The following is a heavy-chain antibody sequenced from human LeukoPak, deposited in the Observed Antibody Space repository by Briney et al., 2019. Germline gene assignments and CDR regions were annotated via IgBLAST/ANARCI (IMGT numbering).Heavy chain of an antibody. CDR2: MSGSGGST. Sequence: PGGSLRLSCAGSGFTFSSHAMSWVRQAPGKGLEWVSAMSGSGGSTYYADSVKGRFTISRDNAKNSLYLQMNSLRAEDTAVYYCARPLAARSYYYYYMDVWGKGTTVTVSS. CDR3: ARPLAARSYYYYYMDV. D-gene: IGHD6-6*01. CDR1: GFTFSSHA. V-gene: IGHV3-23*01. J-gene: IGHJ6*03.